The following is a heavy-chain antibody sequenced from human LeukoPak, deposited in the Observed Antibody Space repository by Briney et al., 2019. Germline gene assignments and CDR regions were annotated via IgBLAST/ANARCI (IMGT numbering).Heavy chain of an antibody. CDR2: ISGSGGST. V-gene: IGHV3-23*01. D-gene: IGHD2-2*01. CDR1: GLTFSSYA. Sequence: GASLRLSCAPSGLTFSSYAMSWVRQAPGKGLEWVSAISGSGGSTHHADSVKGRFTISRDNSKNTLYLQMNSLRAEDTGVYYCAKDLVILVVVPAAMPGFHYWEQRTLVTVSS. CDR3: AKDLVILVVVPAAMPGFHY. J-gene: IGHJ4*02.